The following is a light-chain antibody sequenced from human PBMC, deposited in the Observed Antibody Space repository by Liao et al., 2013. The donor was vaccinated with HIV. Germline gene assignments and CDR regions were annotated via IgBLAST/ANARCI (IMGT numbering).Light chain of an antibody. Sequence: SYELTQPPSVSVSPGQTARITCSGDALPKQYADWYQQKPGQAPVLVIYKDNKRPSGIPERFSGSSSGTMVTLTVSGVQAEDEADYYCLSADSSDTYQGVFGGGTKLTVL. CDR1: ALPKQY. V-gene: IGLV3-25*03. CDR2: KDN. J-gene: IGLJ2*01. CDR3: LSADSSDTYQGV.